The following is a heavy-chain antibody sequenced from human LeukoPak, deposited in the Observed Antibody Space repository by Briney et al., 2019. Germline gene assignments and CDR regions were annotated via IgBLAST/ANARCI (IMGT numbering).Heavy chain of an antibody. V-gene: IGHV4-31*03. CDR1: GGSISTGGYY. D-gene: IGHD3-22*01. CDR3: ARDRDSTIDY. J-gene: IGHJ4*02. CDR2: IYYSGST. Sequence: SETLSLTCTVSGGSISTGGYYWSWIRQHPGKGLEWIGNIYYSGSTYYNPSLKSRVTISVDTSKNQFSLKLSSVTAADTAVYYCARDRDSTIDYWGQGTLVTVSS.